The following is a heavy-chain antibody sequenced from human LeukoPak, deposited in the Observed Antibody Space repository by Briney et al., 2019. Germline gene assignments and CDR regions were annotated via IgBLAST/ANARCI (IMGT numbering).Heavy chain of an antibody. V-gene: IGHV3-48*04. CDR3: ARGGVGATEGFDY. D-gene: IGHD1-26*01. J-gene: IGHJ4*02. CDR1: GFTFNTYS. Sequence: PGGSLRLSCAASGFTFNTYSMTWVRQAPGKGLEWVSYISTSSSTIYYADSVKGRFTISRDNAKNSLYLQMNGLRAEDTAVYYCARGGVGATEGFDYWGQGTLVTVSS. CDR2: ISTSSSTI.